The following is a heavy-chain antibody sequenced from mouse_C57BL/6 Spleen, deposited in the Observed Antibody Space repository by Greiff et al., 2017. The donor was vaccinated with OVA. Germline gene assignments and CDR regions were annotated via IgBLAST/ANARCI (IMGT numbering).Heavy chain of an antibody. V-gene: IGHV1-64*01. CDR1: GYTFTSYW. D-gene: IGHD3-2*02. CDR2: INPSSGST. CDR3: ARTLDSAGS. Sequence: VQLQQSGAELVKPGASVKLSCKASGYTFTSYWMHWVKQRPGKGLEWIGMINPSSGSTNYNEKFKSKATLTVDKSSNTASMQLRSLTSEDSAFYYCARTLDSAGSWGQGTVLTVS. J-gene: IGHJ3*01.